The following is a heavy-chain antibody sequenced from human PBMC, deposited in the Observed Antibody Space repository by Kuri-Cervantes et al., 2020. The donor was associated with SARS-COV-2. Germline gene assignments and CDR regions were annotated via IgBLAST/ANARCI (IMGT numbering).Heavy chain of an antibody. Sequence: ASVKVSCKVSGYTLTELSMHWVRQAPGKGLEWMGGFDPEDGETVYAQKFQGRVTMTEDTSTDTAYMELSSLRSEDTAVYYCARSHSPYYDISGYLDYWGQGTLVTVSS. D-gene: IGHD3-9*01. CDR3: ARSHSPYYDISGYLDY. CDR2: FDPEDGET. CDR1: GYTLTELS. V-gene: IGHV1-24*01. J-gene: IGHJ4*01.